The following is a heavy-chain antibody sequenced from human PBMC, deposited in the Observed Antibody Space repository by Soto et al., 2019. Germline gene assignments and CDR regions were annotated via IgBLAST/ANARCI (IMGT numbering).Heavy chain of an antibody. CDR1: GFTFSNAW. J-gene: IGHJ4*02. CDR3: NTVKWIPLWSPSDY. Sequence: GGSLRLSCAASGFTFSNAWMSWVRQAPGKGLEWVGRIKSKTDGGTTDYAAPVKGRFTISRDDSKNTLYLQMNSLKTEDTAVYYCNTVKWIPLWSPSDYWGQGTLVTVSS. CDR2: IKSKTDGGTT. D-gene: IGHD5-18*01. V-gene: IGHV3-15*01.